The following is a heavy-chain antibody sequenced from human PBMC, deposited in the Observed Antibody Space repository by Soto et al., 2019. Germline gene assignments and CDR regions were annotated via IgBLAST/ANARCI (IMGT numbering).Heavy chain of an antibody. CDR3: ARHLRLPLGVAASDAFDI. J-gene: IGHJ3*02. CDR1: GGSISSYY. D-gene: IGHD2-15*01. CDR2: NYYSGST. Sequence: SETLSLTCTVSGGSISSYYWSWIRQPPGKGLEWIGYNYYSGSTNYNPSLKSRVTISIDTSKNQFSLKLSSVTAADTAVFYCARHLRLPLGVAASDAFDIWGQGTMVTVSS. V-gene: IGHV4-59*08.